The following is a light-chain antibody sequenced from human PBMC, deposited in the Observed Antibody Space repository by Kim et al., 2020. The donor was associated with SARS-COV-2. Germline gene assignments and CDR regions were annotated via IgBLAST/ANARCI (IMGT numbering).Light chain of an antibody. Sequence: DIQLTQSPSFLSASVGDRVIITCRASQGISSYLAWYQQKSGKAPKLLIYAASTLQSGVPSRFSGSGSGTEFTLTISSLQPEDFATYYCQQLDSYPITFGQGTRLEIK. V-gene: IGKV1-9*01. CDR2: AAS. CDR1: QGISSY. CDR3: QQLDSYPIT. J-gene: IGKJ5*01.